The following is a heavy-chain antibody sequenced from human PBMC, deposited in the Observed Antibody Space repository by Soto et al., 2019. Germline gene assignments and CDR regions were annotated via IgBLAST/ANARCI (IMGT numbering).Heavy chain of an antibody. CDR3: ARGTSFDFDDNAYYAH. CDR2: IKQDGSEK. D-gene: IGHD3-22*01. Sequence: PGGSLRLSCAASGFTFSNYWMSWVRQAPGKGLEWVASIKQDGSEKYYVDSVKGRFTISRDNTKNSLYLQINSLRAEDTAMYYCARGTSFDFDDNAYYAHWGQGTLVTVSS. CDR1: GFTFSNYW. J-gene: IGHJ4*02. V-gene: IGHV3-7*03.